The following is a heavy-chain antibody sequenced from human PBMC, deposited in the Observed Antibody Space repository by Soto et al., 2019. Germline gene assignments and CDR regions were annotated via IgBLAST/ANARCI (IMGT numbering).Heavy chain of an antibody. V-gene: IGHV1-2*02. CDR1: GYTFTGHY. CDR3: GRGRSGQRVVFY. D-gene: IGHD5-12*01. J-gene: IGHJ4*02. Sequence: ASVKVSCKASGYTFTGHYIHWVRQAPEQGPEWMGEIGPESGATRYAQKFQGRVTMTRDMSITTVYMELNNLSPDDTAVYYCGRGRSGQRVVFYWGQGTPVTVSS. CDR2: IGPESGAT.